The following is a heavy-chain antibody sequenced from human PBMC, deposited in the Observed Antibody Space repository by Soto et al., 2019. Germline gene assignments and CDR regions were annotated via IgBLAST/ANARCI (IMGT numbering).Heavy chain of an antibody. Sequence: SVKVSCKASGGTFSSYAISWVRQAPGQGLEWMGGIIPIFGTANYAQRSQGRVTITADESTSTAYMELSSLRSEDTAVYYCARVFGGGSYFDYWGQGTLVTVSS. D-gene: IGHD1-26*01. CDR3: ARVFGGGSYFDY. CDR2: IIPIFGTA. V-gene: IGHV1-69*13. J-gene: IGHJ4*02. CDR1: GGTFSSYA.